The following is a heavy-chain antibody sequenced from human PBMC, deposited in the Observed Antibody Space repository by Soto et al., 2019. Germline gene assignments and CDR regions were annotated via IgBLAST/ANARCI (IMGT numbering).Heavy chain of an antibody. CDR3: ASSGHPGTKGAFDI. J-gene: IGHJ3*02. D-gene: IGHD3-10*01. V-gene: IGHV3-48*01. Sequence: GGSLRLSCAASGFTFSSYSMNWVRQAPGKGLEWVSYISSSSSTIYYADSVKGRFTISRDNAKNSLYLQMNSLRAEDTAVYYCASSGHPGTKGAFDIWGQGTMVTVSS. CDR2: ISSSSSTI. CDR1: GFTFSSYS.